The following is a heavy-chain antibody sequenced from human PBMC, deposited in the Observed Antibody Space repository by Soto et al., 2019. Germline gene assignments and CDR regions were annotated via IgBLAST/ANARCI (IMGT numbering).Heavy chain of an antibody. Sequence: ASVEVSCKASGYTFTSYGIHWVRQAPGQRLEWMGWINAANGDTKYSPKFQGRVTITRDTSASTAYMELSSLRSEDTAVYYCVRRHVSATGIDWFDPWGQGTLVTVSS. J-gene: IGHJ5*02. D-gene: IGHD6-13*01. CDR1: GYTFTSYG. V-gene: IGHV1-3*01. CDR3: VRRHVSATGIDWFDP. CDR2: INAANGDT.